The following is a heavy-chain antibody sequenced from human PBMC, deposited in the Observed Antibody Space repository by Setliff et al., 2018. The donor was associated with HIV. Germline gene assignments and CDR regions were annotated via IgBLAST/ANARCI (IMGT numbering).Heavy chain of an antibody. Sequence: GASVKVSCKASGYTFTRYFMHCVRQAPGQGLEWLGMINPSGGSTWYAQKFQGRVTMTGDTSTNTLYMELSSLRSEDTAVYYCARDLPSLVGAIHDAFDIWGQGTMVTVSS. J-gene: IGHJ3*02. V-gene: IGHV1-46*01. CDR3: ARDLPSLVGAIHDAFDI. CDR2: INPSGGST. D-gene: IGHD1-26*01. CDR1: GYTFTRYF.